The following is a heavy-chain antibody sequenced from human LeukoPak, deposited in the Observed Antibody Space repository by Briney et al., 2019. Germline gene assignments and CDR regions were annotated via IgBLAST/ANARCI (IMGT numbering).Heavy chain of an antibody. J-gene: IGHJ6*03. CDR3: ARESLGYCSTISCYNYMDV. CDR2: IRASSRTT. V-gene: IGHV3-48*04. D-gene: IGHD2-2*02. Sequence: GGSLRLSCVGSGISISDYNMNWVRQAPGKGLEWVSYIRASSRTTYYADSVKGRFTVSRDNAKNSLYLQMNSLRAEDTAVYYCARESLGYCSTISCYNYMDVWGKGTTVTVSS. CDR1: GISISDYN.